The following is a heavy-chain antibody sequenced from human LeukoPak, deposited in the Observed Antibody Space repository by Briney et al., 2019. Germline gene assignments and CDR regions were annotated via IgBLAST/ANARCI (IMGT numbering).Heavy chain of an antibody. Sequence: GGSLRLSCAASGFTFSSYAMSWVRQAPGKGLEWVSAISGSGGSTYYADSLKGRFTISRDNSKNTLYLQMNSLRAEDTAVYYCAKDGGIAARPYYFDYWGQGTLVTVSS. J-gene: IGHJ4*02. D-gene: IGHD6-6*01. CDR3: AKDGGIAARPYYFDY. V-gene: IGHV3-23*01. CDR1: GFTFSSYA. CDR2: ISGSGGST.